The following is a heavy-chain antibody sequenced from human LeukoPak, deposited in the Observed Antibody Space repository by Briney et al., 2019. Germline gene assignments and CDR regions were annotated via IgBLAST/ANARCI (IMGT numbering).Heavy chain of an antibody. Sequence: GSLRLSCAASGFTFSSYAMSWVRQAPGKGVEWVSDIRGSGGSTYYADSVKGRFTISRDNSKNTLYLQMNSLRAEDTAIYYCAKDLERITIFGVVIYCTDVWGQGTTVTVSS. CDR3: AKDLERITIFGVVIYCTDV. D-gene: IGHD3-3*01. CDR1: GFTFSSYA. V-gene: IGHV3-23*01. J-gene: IGHJ6*02. CDR2: IRGSGGST.